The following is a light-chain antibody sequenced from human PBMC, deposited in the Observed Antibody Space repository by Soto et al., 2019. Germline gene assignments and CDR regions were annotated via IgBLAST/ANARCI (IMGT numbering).Light chain of an antibody. V-gene: IGLV2-14*01. Sequence: QSVLTQPASVSGSPGQSITISCTGTSSDVGGYNYLSWYQQHPGKAPRVMIYEVSNRPSGVSNRFSGSKSGNTASLTISGLQAEDEAHYFCSSYTTSGTPVFGGGTKVTVL. CDR3: SSYTTSGTPV. CDR2: EVS. J-gene: IGLJ3*02. CDR1: SSDVGGYNY.